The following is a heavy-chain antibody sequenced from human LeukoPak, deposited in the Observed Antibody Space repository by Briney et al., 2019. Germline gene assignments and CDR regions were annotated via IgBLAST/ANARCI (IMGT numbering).Heavy chain of an antibody. D-gene: IGHD4-23*01. V-gene: IGHV1-2*06. J-gene: IGHJ4*02. CDR2: INPNSGGT. Sequence: ASVKVSCKASGYTFTSYGIGWVRQAPGQGLEWMGRINPNSGGTNYAQKFQGRVTMTRDTSISTAYMELSRLRSDDTAVYYCARVRTHGGNGDDWGQGTLVTVSS. CDR1: GYTFTSYG. CDR3: ARVRTHGGNGDD.